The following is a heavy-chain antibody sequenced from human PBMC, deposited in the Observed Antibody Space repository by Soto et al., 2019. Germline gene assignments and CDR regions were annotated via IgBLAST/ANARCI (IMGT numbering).Heavy chain of an antibody. Sequence: SETLSLTCTVSGVSISSSGYYWSWIRQHPGKGLEWIGYIYYSGSSRYNPSLRGRVTMSVDTSHFSLKLYSVTAADTAVYYCARDRGYGDYVAFDYWGQGVPVTVSS. CDR1: GVSISSSGYY. V-gene: IGHV4-61*03. D-gene: IGHD4-17*01. CDR2: IYYSGSS. J-gene: IGHJ4*02. CDR3: ARDRGYGDYVAFDY.